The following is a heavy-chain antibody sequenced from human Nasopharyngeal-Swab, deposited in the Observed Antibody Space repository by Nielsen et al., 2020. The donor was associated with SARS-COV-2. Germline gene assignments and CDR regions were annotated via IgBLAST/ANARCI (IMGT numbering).Heavy chain of an antibody. V-gene: IGHV4-39*01. CDR3: ARATYYDYVWGSYRPGAFDI. Sequence: WIRQPPGKGLEWIGSIYYSGSTYYNPSLKSRVTISVDTSKNQFSLKLSSVTAGDTAVYYCARATYYDYVWGSYRPGAFDIWGQGTMVTVSS. D-gene: IGHD3-16*02. CDR2: IYYSGST. J-gene: IGHJ3*02.